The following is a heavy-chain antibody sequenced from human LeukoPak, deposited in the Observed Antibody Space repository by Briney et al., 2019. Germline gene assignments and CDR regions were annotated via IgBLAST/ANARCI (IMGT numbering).Heavy chain of an antibody. CDR3: VRDLGHSRHYFEY. J-gene: IGHJ4*02. CDR2: ISQDGSET. D-gene: IGHD7-27*01. CDR1: GFTFNSFF. V-gene: IGHV3-7*01. Sequence: GGSLRLSCAASGFTFNSFFLNWVRLTPGRELEWVACISQDGSETFYIDSVRGRFTISRDNTKNSLYLQMNSLRAEDTAVYFCVRDLGHSRHYFEYWGQGALVTVSS.